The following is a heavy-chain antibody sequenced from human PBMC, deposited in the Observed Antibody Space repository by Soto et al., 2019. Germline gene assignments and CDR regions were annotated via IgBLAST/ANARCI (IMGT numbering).Heavy chain of an antibody. Sequence: QLQLQESGPGLVKPSQTLSLTCTVSGDSDTSDSYRWRWIRQHPGKGLEWIGYIYYSGSPYSNPSIKSRATISVVMSKYLLSLSQSSVSGAATAVYSCVIVRALYFDSWGQAILVTVTS. CDR3: VIVRALYFDS. J-gene: IGHJ4*02. CDR1: GDSDTSDSYR. CDR2: IYYSGSP. V-gene: IGHV4-31*03.